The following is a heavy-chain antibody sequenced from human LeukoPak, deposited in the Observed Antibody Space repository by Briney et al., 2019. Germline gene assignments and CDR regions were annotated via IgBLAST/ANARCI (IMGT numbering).Heavy chain of an antibody. D-gene: IGHD1-7*01. J-gene: IGHJ4*02. CDR3: ARGNWNFHY. CDR2: ISSSSSTI. Sequence: GGSLRLSCATSGFTFSSYSMNWVRQAPGKGLEWVSYISSSSSTIYYADSVKGRFTISRDNAKNSLYLQMNSLRAEDTAVYYCARGNWNFHYWGQGTLVTVSS. CDR1: GFTFSSYS. V-gene: IGHV3-48*01.